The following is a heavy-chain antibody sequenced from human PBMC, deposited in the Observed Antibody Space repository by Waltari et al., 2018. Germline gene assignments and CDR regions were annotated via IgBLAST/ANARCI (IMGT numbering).Heavy chain of an antibody. V-gene: IGHV1-24*01. Sequence: QVXXIXSGAEXKKXGASVKVSCKISXYTFTEISMHWVRQAPGKGLEWMGGFXPEDGXALYAXKFDGRVIMTXDTSTDTAYLELNSLTYXDTATYYCXLXVWXGRPHHYNWFDXWGQGTLVTVSS. J-gene: IGHJ5*02. CDR3: XLXVWXGRPHHYNWFDX. CDR1: XYTFTEIS. CDR2: FXPEDGXA. D-gene: IGHD3-16*01.